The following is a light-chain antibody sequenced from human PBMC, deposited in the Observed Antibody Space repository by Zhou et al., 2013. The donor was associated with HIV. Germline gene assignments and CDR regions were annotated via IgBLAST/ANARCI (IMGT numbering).Light chain of an antibody. J-gene: IGKJ1*01. CDR1: QRVSSN. V-gene: IGKV3-15*01. Sequence: EIVMTQSLATLSVSPGERATLSCRASQRVSSNLAWYQQKPGQAPRLLIYGASTRATAIPARFSGSGSGTEFTLTISSMQPEDFAVYYCQQYTNWPRTFGQGTKVEIK. CDR2: GAS. CDR3: QQYTNWPRT.